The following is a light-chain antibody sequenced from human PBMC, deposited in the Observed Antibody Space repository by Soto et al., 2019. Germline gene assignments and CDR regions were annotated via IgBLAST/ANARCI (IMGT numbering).Light chain of an antibody. V-gene: IGKV4-1*01. CDR2: WAS. Sequence: DIVMTQSPDSLAVSLGERVTINCKSSQNILFNSDNKNYFAWYQQKPGQPPKLLIYWASTRESGVPDRFSGSGSGTDFTLTISSLQAEDVAVYYCQQYYSTPPTFGQGTRLEIK. J-gene: IGKJ5*01. CDR1: QNILFNSDNKNY. CDR3: QQYYSTPPT.